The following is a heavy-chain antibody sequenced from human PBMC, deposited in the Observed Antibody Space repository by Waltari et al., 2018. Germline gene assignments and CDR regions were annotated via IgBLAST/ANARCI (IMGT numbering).Heavy chain of an antibody. D-gene: IGHD6-13*01. Sequence: QVQLVQSGAEVKKPGASVKVSCKASGYTFTGYYMHWVRQAPGQGLEWMGRINPNSGGTNYAQKFQGRVTMTRDTSISTAYMELSRLRSDDTAVYYCARDLSTTTIAAAGYNWFDPWGQGTLVTVSS. J-gene: IGHJ5*02. V-gene: IGHV1-2*06. CDR3: ARDLSTTTIAAAGYNWFDP. CDR1: GYTFTGYY. CDR2: INPNSGGT.